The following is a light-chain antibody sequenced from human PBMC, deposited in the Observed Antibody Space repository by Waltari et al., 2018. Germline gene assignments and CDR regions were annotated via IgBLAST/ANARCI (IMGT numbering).Light chain of an antibody. V-gene: IGLV1-47*01. CDR2: RND. J-gene: IGLJ1*01. CDR3: AAWDDSLRAKFV. CDR1: SSNVGSNY. Sequence: QSVLTQPPSASGTPGQRVTISCSGSSSNVGSNYVYWYHQLPGTAPKLLIYRNDTRPAGVPGRFAASKSVTLASLAISGLRSEDEADYYCAAWDDSLRAKFVFGTGTKVTVL.